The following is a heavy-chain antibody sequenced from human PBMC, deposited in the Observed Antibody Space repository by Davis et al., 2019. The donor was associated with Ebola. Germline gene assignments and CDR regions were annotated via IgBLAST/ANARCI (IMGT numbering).Heavy chain of an antibody. J-gene: IGHJ4*02. Sequence: GESLKISCAASGFPFSRYPMHWVRQAPGKGLEWVAVVSFDGSVTHYGDSLRGRFAVSRDNFRNTVSLQMSSLRNEDTGVYYCAKETNEYSSSSNDFWGQGIRVTVSS. CDR1: GFPFSRYP. D-gene: IGHD6-6*01. V-gene: IGHV3-30*09. CDR3: AKETNEYSSSSNDF. CDR2: VSFDGSVT.